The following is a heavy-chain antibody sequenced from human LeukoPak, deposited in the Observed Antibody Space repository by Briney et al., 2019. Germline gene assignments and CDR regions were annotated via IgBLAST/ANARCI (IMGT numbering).Heavy chain of an antibody. Sequence: PGGSLRLSCVASGFTFSRYSMNWVRQAPGKGLEWISYMSSGGDTIYYADSVKGRFTISRDYAKKSLYLQMNSLRAEDTAVYYCAREGYGDYHFDYWGQGTQVTVSS. J-gene: IGHJ4*02. D-gene: IGHD4-17*01. CDR1: GFTFSRYS. CDR2: MSSGGDTI. CDR3: AREGYGDYHFDY. V-gene: IGHV3-48*04.